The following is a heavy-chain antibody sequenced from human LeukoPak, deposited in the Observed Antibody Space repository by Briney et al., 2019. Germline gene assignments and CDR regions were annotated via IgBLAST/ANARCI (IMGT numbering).Heavy chain of an antibody. CDR3: AKRSGINYGYFDS. D-gene: IGHD1-26*01. Sequence: GGSLRLSRAASRFTFSNYAMGWVRQGPGKGLEWVSAITGSGDYTDYADSVKGRFTISRDNSKNTAYLQMISLRAEDTAVYYCAKRSGINYGYFDSWGQGALVTVSS. V-gene: IGHV3-23*01. CDR2: ITGSGDYT. CDR1: RFTFSNYA. J-gene: IGHJ4*02.